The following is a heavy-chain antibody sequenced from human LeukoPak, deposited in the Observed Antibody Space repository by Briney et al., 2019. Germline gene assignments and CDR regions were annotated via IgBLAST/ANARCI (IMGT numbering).Heavy chain of an antibody. CDR3: ARTTMVRGVSPFDY. J-gene: IGHJ4*02. CDR1: GYTFTSYG. V-gene: IGHV1-18*04. D-gene: IGHD3-10*01. Sequence: GALVKVSCKASGYTFTSYGISWVRQAPGQGLEWMGWISAYNGNTNYAQKLQGRVTMTTDTSTSTAYMELRSLRSDDTAVYYCARTTMVRGVSPFDYWGQGTLVTVSS. CDR2: ISAYNGNT.